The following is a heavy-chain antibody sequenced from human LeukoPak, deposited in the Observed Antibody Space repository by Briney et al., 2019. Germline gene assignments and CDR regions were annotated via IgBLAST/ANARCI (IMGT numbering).Heavy chain of an antibody. CDR1: GFTFSNYA. Sequence: GGSLRLSCAASGFTFSNYAMNWVRQAPGKGLEWVSLISSSGDNAYYADSVRGRFTISRDKSKNTVSLQMNSLRAEDTAVYYCARDDSTSSSGFDMWGQGTMVTVSS. D-gene: IGHD6-6*01. CDR3: ARDDSTSSSGFDM. V-gene: IGHV3-23*01. CDR2: ISSSGDNA. J-gene: IGHJ3*02.